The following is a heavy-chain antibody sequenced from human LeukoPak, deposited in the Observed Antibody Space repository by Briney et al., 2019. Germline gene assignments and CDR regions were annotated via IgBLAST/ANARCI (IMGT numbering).Heavy chain of an antibody. D-gene: IGHD3-10*01. J-gene: IGHJ5*02. Sequence: SETLSLTCTVSGGSISSGGYYWSWIRQHPGKGLEWIEYIYYSGSTYYNPSLKSRVTISVDTSKNQFSLKLSSVTAADTAVYYCARDRGFGELLYWFDPWGQGTLVTVSS. CDR2: IYYSGST. V-gene: IGHV4-31*03. CDR3: ARDRGFGELLYWFDP. CDR1: GGSISSGGYY.